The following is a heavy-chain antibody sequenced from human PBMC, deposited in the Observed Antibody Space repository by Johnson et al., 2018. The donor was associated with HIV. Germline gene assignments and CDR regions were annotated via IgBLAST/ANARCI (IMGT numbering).Heavy chain of an antibody. V-gene: IGHV3-66*01. D-gene: IGHD5-18*01. CDR3: AKGRSPRIQLRTWAFDI. J-gene: IGHJ3*02. CDR1: GFTVSSNY. CDR2: IYSGGST. Sequence: VQLVESGGGVVQPGRSLRLSCAASGFTVSSNYMSWVRQAPGKGLEWVSVIYSGGSTYYADSVKGRFTISRDAAENSLYLQMNSLRVEDTAVYYCAKGRSPRIQLRTWAFDIWGQGTMVIVSS.